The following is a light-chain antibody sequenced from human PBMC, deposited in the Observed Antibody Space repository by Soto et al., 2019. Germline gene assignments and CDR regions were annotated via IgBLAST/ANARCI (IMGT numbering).Light chain of an antibody. Sequence: QSALTQPASVSGSPGQSVTISCTGTSSDIGAYDYVSWYQQHPGQAPKLMMYDVNNRPSGISYRFSGSKSGNTASLTISGLQAEDEADYYCISYTSSSTRVFGTGTKVTVL. CDR1: SSDIGAYDY. CDR2: DVN. CDR3: ISYTSSSTRV. V-gene: IGLV2-14*03. J-gene: IGLJ1*01.